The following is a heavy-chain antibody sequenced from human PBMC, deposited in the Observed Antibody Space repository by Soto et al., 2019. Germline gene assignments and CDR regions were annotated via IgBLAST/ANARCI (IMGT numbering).Heavy chain of an antibody. CDR2: ISSSSSYI. Sequence: PGGSLRLSCAASGFTFSSYSMNWVRQAPGKGLEWVSSISSSSSYIYYADSVKGRFTISRDNAKNSLYLQMNSLRAEDTAVYYCAKAMEPAWIQLSFPFDYWGQGTLVTVSS. D-gene: IGHD5-18*01. CDR1: GFTFSSYS. CDR3: AKAMEPAWIQLSFPFDY. J-gene: IGHJ4*02. V-gene: IGHV3-21*04.